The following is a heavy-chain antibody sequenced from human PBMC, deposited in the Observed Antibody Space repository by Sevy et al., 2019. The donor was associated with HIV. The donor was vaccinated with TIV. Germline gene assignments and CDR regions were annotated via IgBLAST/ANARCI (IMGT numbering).Heavy chain of an antibody. CDR2: IKSEFDGGAI. J-gene: IGHJ6*02. CDR1: GFTFSSAW. D-gene: IGHD5-12*01. V-gene: IGHV3-15*01. Sequence: GGSLRLSCTASGFTFSSAWMSWVRQAPGKGLEWVGRIKSEFDGGAIDYAAPVKGRFTISREDSKNTVYLQMNSLKTEDTAVYYCSTEPAYRGYDEEVINYYFYGMDVWGQGTTVTVSS. CDR3: STEPAYRGYDEEVINYYFYGMDV.